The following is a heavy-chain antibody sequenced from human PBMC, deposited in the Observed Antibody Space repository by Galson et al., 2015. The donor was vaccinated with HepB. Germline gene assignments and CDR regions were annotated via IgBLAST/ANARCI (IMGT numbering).Heavy chain of an antibody. Sequence: SVKVSCKASGYIFMTYALNWVRQAPGQGLEWMAWINTVTGNPTYAQDFTGRFVFSLDSSVSTAYLQINTLQADDTAVYFCTRSGAGVNALDFLGQGTMVTVSA. CDR2: INTVTGNP. CDR1: GYIFMTYA. CDR3: TRSGAGVNALDF. D-gene: IGHD3-10*01. J-gene: IGHJ3*01. V-gene: IGHV7-4-1*02.